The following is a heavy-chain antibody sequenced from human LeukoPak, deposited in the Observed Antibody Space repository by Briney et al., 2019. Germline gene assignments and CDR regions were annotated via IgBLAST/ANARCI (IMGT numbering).Heavy chain of an antibody. J-gene: IGHJ4*02. V-gene: IGHV3-72*01. Sequence: PGGSLRLSCAASGFTFSSYAMSWVRQAPGKGLEWVARIRNKANSYTTEYAASVKDRFTISRDDSKNSLYLQMNSLKTEDTAVYYCISCGYDYRSFENWGQGTLVTVSS. CDR2: IRNKANSYTT. CDR1: GFTFSSYA. CDR3: ISCGYDYRSFEN. D-gene: IGHD5-12*01.